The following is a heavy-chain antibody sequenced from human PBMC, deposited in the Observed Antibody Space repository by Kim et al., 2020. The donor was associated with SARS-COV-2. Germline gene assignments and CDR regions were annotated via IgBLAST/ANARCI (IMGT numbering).Heavy chain of an antibody. V-gene: IGHV1-46*01. J-gene: IGHJ4*02. CDR2: INPSGGST. CDR1: GYTFTSYY. CDR3: ARDSAAHSSGYYYGDY. Sequence: ASVKVSCKASGYTFTSYYMHWVRQAPGQGLEWMGIINPSGGSTSYAQKFQGRVTMTRDTSTSTVYMELSSLRSEDTAVYYCARDSAAHSSGYYYGDYWGQGALVTVSS. D-gene: IGHD3-22*01.